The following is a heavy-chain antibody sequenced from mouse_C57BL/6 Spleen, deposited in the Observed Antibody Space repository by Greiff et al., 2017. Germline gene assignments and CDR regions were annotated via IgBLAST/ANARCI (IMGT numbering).Heavy chain of an antibody. CDR3: TRNYGSSWYYFDY. D-gene: IGHD1-1*01. Sequence: EVKLMESGEGLVKPGGSLKLSCAASGFTFSSYAMSWVRQTPEQRLEWVAYISSGGAYIYYADTVKGRFTISRDNARKTLYRQMSSLKSEDTAMYYCTRNYGSSWYYFDYWGQGTTLTVSS. J-gene: IGHJ2*01. V-gene: IGHV5-9-1*02. CDR1: GFTFSSYA. CDR2: ISSGGAYI.